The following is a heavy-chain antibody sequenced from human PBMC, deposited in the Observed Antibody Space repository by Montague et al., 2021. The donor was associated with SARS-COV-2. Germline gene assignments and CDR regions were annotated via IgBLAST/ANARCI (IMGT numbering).Heavy chain of an antibody. Sequence: SETLSLTRTVSGGSISSSSYYWGWIRQPPGKGLEWIGSIYYSGSTYYXRSLKSRVTISVDTSKNQFSLKLSSVTAADTAVYYCAREGGWLSRGSYYFDYWGQGTLVTVSS. D-gene: IGHD3-22*01. CDR1: GGSISSSSYY. CDR2: IYYSGST. CDR3: AREGGWLSRGSYYFDY. J-gene: IGHJ4*02. V-gene: IGHV4-39*07.